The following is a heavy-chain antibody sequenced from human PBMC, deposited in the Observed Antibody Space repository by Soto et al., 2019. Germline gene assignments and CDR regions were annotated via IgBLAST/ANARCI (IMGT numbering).Heavy chain of an antibody. V-gene: IGHV3-23*01. J-gene: IGHJ4*02. CDR1: GFTFGDYA. Sequence: GGSLRLSCTASGFTFGDYAMSWFRQAPGKGLEWVSAISGSGGSTYYADSVKGRFTISRDNSKNTLYLQMNSLRAEGTAVYFCAKMDWNEVQYDSWGQGTLVTVSS. D-gene: IGHD1-1*01. CDR3: AKMDWNEVQYDS. CDR2: ISGSGGST.